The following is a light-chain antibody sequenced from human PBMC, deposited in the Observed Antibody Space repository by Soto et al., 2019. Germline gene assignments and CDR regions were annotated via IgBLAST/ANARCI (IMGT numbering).Light chain of an antibody. CDR2: AAS. J-gene: IGKJ1*01. Sequence: AIQMTQSPSSLSASVGDIVTITCRASQGIRNDLGWYQQKPGKAPKLLIYAASSLQSGVPSRFSGSGSGTDFTLTISSLQPEDFANYYCLQDYNYPLSFGQGTKVDIK. CDR1: QGIRND. V-gene: IGKV1-6*01. CDR3: LQDYNYPLS.